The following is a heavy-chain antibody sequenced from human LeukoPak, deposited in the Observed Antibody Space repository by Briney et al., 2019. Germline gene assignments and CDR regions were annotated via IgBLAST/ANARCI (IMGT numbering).Heavy chain of an antibody. CDR1: GASITNSAYH. V-gene: IGHV4-39*07. J-gene: IGHJ4*02. CDR2: INHSGST. CDR3: ARAVRAGWPWELFHHFDY. D-gene: IGHD1-26*01. Sequence: PSETLSLTCTVSGASITNSAYHWGWIRQPPGKGLEWIGDINHSGSTNYNPSLTSRVTISVDPSKNQFSLNLSSVTAADTAVYYCARAVRAGWPWELFHHFDYWGQGTLVTVSS.